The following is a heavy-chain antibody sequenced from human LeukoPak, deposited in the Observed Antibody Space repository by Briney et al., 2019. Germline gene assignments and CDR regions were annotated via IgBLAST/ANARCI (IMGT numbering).Heavy chain of an antibody. Sequence: GGSLRLSCTASEFTLSSYSMNWVRQAPGKGLERVSYISGNSNTIYYAGSVKGRFTISRDNAKNSLYLQMNSLTDEDSAVYYCARNPGSYAFFDYWGQGTLVTVSS. J-gene: IGHJ4*02. CDR2: ISGNSNTI. CDR3: ARNPGSYAFFDY. D-gene: IGHD1-26*01. CDR1: EFTLSSYS. V-gene: IGHV3-48*02.